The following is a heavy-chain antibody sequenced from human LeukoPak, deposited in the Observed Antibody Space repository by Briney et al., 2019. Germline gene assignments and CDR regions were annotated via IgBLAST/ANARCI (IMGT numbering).Heavy chain of an antibody. J-gene: IGHJ5*02. Sequence: GGSLRLSCAASGFTFSTYAMNWVRQAPGKGLEWVANIKQDGSERYYVDSVKGRFTISRDNAKNSLYLQMNSLRVEDTAVYYCASAVREQQPWGQGTLVTVSS. CDR1: GFTFSTYA. V-gene: IGHV3-7*01. D-gene: IGHD6-13*01. CDR2: IKQDGSER. CDR3: ASAVREQQP.